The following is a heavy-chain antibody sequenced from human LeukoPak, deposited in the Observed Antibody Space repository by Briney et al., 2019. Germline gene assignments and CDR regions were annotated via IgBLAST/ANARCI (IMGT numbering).Heavy chain of an antibody. CDR2: IIPIFGTA. J-gene: IGHJ4*02. CDR3: ARTGYSSPRAHFDN. Sequence: SVKVSCKASGGTFSSYAISWVRQAPGQGLEWMGGIIPIFGTANYAQKFQGRLTMTRDMSTSTVFMELSSLRSEDTAVYYCARTGYSSPRAHFDNWGQGTLVTVSS. V-gene: IGHV1-69*05. D-gene: IGHD6-13*01. CDR1: GGTFSSYA.